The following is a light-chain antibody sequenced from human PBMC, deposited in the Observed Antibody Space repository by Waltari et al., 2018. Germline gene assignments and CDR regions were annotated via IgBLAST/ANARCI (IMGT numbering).Light chain of an antibody. J-gene: IGKJ1*01. CDR3: QQYNYYST. CDR2: KAS. V-gene: IGKV1-5*03. CDR1: QSIISY. Sequence: ITCRAIQSIISYLAWYQQKPGKAPKLLIYKASSLESGVPSRFSGSGSGTEFTLTISSLQPDDFATYYCQQYNYYSTFGQGTKVETK.